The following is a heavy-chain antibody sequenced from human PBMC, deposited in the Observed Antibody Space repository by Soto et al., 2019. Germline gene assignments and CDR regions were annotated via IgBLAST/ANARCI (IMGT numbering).Heavy chain of an antibody. Sequence: QVQLVQSGPEVKKPGASVKVACKASGYTFLKYGINWVRQAPGQGLEWMGGIQTDNDHASFAKKFEGRVTMTTNTSTRTDYMELRDLSSDDTAVYYCAKDLGSGYRFDYWGQGTPVTVSS. J-gene: IGHJ4*02. CDR1: GYTFLKYG. D-gene: IGHD3-9*01. CDR2: IQTDNDHA. CDR3: AKDLGSGYRFDY. V-gene: IGHV1-18*01.